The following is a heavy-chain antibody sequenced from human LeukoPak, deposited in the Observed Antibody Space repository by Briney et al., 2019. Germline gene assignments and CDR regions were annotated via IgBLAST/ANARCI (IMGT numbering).Heavy chain of an antibody. Sequence: GESLKISCQASGYSFMTYWIGWVRQMPGKGLEWMAIIYPGDSDTKYSPSFQDQVTISADKSINTAYLQWSSLKASDTAMYYCATMYYYGSGSYYKGAFDIWGQGAMVTVSS. V-gene: IGHV5-51*01. D-gene: IGHD3-10*01. CDR3: ATMYYYGSGSYYKGAFDI. J-gene: IGHJ3*02. CDR1: GYSFMTYW. CDR2: IYPGDSDT.